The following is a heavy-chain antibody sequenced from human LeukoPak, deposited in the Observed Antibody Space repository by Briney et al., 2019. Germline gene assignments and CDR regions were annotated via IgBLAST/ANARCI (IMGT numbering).Heavy chain of an antibody. J-gene: IGHJ3*02. CDR2: ISGSGGST. Sequence: PGGSLRLSCAASGFTFSSYGMSWVRQAPGKGLEWVSAISGSGGSTYYADSVKGRFTISRDNSKNTLYLQMTSLRAEDTAVYYCAKDQDGYDSSGYWDAFDIWGQGTMVTVSS. CDR1: GFTFSSYG. CDR3: AKDQDGYDSSGYWDAFDI. V-gene: IGHV3-23*01. D-gene: IGHD3-22*01.